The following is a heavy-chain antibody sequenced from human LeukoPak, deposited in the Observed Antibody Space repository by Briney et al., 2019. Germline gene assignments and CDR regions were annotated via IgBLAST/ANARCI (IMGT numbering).Heavy chain of an antibody. V-gene: IGHV3-33*08. D-gene: IGHD1-26*01. CDR2: IYYDGSNK. Sequence: PGRSLRLSCAASGFTFSSYGMHWVRQAPGKGLEWVALIYYDGSNKYYVDSVKGRFTISRDNSKNMLYLQMNSLRAEDTAVYYCARDLLYSGSYSWYFDLWGRGTLFTVPS. CDR1: GFTFSSYG. J-gene: IGHJ2*01. CDR3: ARDLLYSGSYSWYFDL.